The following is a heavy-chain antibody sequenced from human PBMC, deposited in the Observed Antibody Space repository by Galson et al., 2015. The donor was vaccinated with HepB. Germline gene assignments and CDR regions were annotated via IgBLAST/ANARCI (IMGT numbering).Heavy chain of an antibody. V-gene: IGHV4-31*03. CDR2: IYYSGST. D-gene: IGHD5-18*01. J-gene: IGHJ6*02. CDR3: ARGTAISYYYGMDV. CDR1: GGSISSGGYY. Sequence: TLSLTCTVSGGSISSGGYYWSWIRQHPGKGLEWIGYIYYSGSTYYNPSLKSRVTISVDTSKNQFSLKLSSVTAADTAVYYCARGTAISYYYGMDVWGQGTTVTVSS.